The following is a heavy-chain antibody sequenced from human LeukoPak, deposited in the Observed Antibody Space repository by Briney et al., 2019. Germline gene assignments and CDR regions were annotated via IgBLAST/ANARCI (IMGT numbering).Heavy chain of an antibody. CDR3: AKGLSTMVRGVSPNFDY. CDR2: VSYDGSIK. D-gene: IGHD3-10*01. Sequence: PGGSLRLSCAASGFTFSTYAMDWVRQAPGKGLEWVAVVSYDGSIKYYADSVKGRFTISRDNSKNTLYLQMNSLRAEDTAVYYCAKGLSTMVRGVSPNFDYWGQGTLVSVSS. V-gene: IGHV3-30-3*01. CDR1: GFTFSTYA. J-gene: IGHJ4*02.